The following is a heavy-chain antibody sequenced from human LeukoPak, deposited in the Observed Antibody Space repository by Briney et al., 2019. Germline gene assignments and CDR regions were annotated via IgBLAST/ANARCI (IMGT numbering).Heavy chain of an antibody. CDR3: AKDDAWLRFGE. CDR1: GFTFSSYA. CDR2: ISGSGGST. J-gene: IGHJ4*02. Sequence: GGSLRLSCAASGFTFSSYAMSWVRQAPGKGLEWVSAISGSGGSTYYADSVKGRFTISRDNSKNTLYLEVVSLTAEDTAVYYCAKDDAWLRFGEWSQGTLVTVSS. V-gene: IGHV3-23*01. D-gene: IGHD3-10*01.